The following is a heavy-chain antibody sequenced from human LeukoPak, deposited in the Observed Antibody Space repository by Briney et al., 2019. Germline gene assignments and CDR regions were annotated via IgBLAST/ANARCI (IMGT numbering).Heavy chain of an antibody. Sequence: ASVKVSCKASGYSFTSYGITWVRQAPGQGLEWMGWISTYDGNANYAQKLQGRVTMTTDTSTITAYMELGSLRSDDTAVYYCARAPSGFTYGPGDHWGQGTLVTVSS. J-gene: IGHJ4*02. CDR2: ISTYDGNA. CDR1: GYSFTSYG. D-gene: IGHD5-18*01. V-gene: IGHV1-18*01. CDR3: ARAPSGFTYGPGDH.